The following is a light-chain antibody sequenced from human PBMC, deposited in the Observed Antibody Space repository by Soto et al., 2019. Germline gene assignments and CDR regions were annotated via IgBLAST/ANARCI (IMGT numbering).Light chain of an antibody. J-gene: IGKJ1*01. V-gene: IGKV1-5*01. CDR2: DAS. CDR3: QQYNSYSGT. CDR1: QCISSW. Sequence: DIQMTQSPSTLSASVGDRVTITCRASQCISSWLAWYQQKPGKAPKLLIYDASSLESGVPSRFSGSGSGTESTLTFSSLQPDDFATYYCQQYNSYSGTFGQGTKVEIK.